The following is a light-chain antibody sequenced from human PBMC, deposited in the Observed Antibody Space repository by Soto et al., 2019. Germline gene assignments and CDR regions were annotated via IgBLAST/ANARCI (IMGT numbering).Light chain of an antibody. Sequence: EIVLTQSPVTLSLSPGERATLSCRASQSVSSSYLAWYQQKPGQAPRLLIYGASNRATGIPDRFSGSGSGTDFTLTISRLEPEDFAVYFCQQYNNSPEYTFGQGTKVDI. CDR1: QSVSSSY. CDR3: QQYNNSPEYT. V-gene: IGKV3-20*01. CDR2: GAS. J-gene: IGKJ2*01.